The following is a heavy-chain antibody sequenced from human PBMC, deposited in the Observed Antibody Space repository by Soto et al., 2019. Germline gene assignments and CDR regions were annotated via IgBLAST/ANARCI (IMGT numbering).Heavy chain of an antibody. Sequence: QVQLQQWGAGLLKPSETLSLTCAVFGGSFSGYYWSWVRQPPGKGLEWIGEINNSGSTNYNPSLKSRVTIALDTSKNQFSLKLSSVTAADTAVYYCARGVTIFGVFPEVGFDPWGQGTLVTVSS. CDR1: GGSFSGYY. J-gene: IGHJ5*02. V-gene: IGHV4-34*01. CDR3: ARGVTIFGVFPEVGFDP. CDR2: INNSGST. D-gene: IGHD3-3*01.